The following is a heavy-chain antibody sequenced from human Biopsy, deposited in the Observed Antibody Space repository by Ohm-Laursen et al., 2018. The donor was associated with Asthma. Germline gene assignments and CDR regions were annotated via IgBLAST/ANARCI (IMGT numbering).Heavy chain of an antibody. CDR1: GYSLTDLS. D-gene: IGHD4-17*01. CDR2: HDHEEGGT. CDR3: ATDFPKDYVRYNFQF. J-gene: IGHJ4*02. Sequence: ATVKISCKISGYSLTDLSMHWVRQAPGQGLEWMGGHDHEEGGTVNARRFQGRVTMTEDTSTDTAYMELSSLSSDDTAVYYCATDFPKDYVRYNFQFWGQGTLVTVSS. V-gene: IGHV1-24*01.